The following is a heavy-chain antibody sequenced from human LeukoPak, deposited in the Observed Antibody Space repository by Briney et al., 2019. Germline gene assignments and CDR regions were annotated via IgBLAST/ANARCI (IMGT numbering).Heavy chain of an antibody. CDR3: VRVGDSGYDYRGWIDP. V-gene: IGHV4-59*01. CDR1: GGSISSYY. D-gene: IGHD5-12*01. J-gene: IGHJ5*02. Sequence: PSETLSLTCTVSGGSISSYYWSWIRQPPGKGLEWIGYIYYNGSTNYNPSLKSRVTISVDTSKNQFSLKLSSVTAADTAVYYCVRVGDSGYDYRGWIDPWGQGTLVTVSS. CDR2: IYYNGST.